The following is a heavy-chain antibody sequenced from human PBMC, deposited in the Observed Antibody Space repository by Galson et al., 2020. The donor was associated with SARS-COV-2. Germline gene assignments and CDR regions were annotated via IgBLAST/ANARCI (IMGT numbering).Heavy chain of an antibody. D-gene: IGHD1-1*01. CDR2: INPNSGGT. CDR1: GYTFTGYY. V-gene: IGHV1-2*04. J-gene: IGHJ5*02. CDR3: ARGARYNWNANNWFDA. Sequence: ASVKVSCKASGYTFTGYYMHWVRQAPGQGLEWMGWINPNSGGTNYAQKFQGWVTMTRDTSISTAHMELSRLRSDDTAVYYCARGARYNWNANNWFDAWGQGTLVTGSS.